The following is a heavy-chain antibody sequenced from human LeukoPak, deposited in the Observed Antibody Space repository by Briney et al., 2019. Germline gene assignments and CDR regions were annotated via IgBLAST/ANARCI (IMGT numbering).Heavy chain of an antibody. CDR3: ATGNSWEPDY. CDR2: ISSSDNSI. V-gene: IGHV3-48*03. Sequence: PGGSLRLSCEASRFTFSSYEMNWVRQAPGKGLEWVSYISSSDNSIYYADSVKGRFTISSDNAKNSLYLQMNSLRVEDTAVYYCATGNSWEPDYWGQGTLVTVSS. CDR1: RFTFSSYE. J-gene: IGHJ4*02. D-gene: IGHD1-14*01.